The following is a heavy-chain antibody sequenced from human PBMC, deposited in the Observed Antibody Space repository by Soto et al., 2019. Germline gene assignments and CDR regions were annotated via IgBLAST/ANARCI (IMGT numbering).Heavy chain of an antibody. J-gene: IGHJ6*02. CDR3: ARSGYSSGWYRGGANYYGMDV. D-gene: IGHD6-19*01. V-gene: IGHV1-2*04. CDR2: INPNSGGT. CDR1: GYTFTGYY. Sequence: ASVKVSCKASGYTFTGYYMHWVRQAPGQGLEWMGWINPNSGGTNYAQKFQGWVTMTRDTSISTAYMELSRLRSDDTAVYYCARSGYSSGWYRGGANYYGMDVWGQGTTVTVSS.